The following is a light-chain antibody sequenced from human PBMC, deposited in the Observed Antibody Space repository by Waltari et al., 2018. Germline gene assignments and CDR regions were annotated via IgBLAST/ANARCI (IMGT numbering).Light chain of an antibody. J-gene: IGLJ2*01. CDR1: KLGDKS. CDR3: QAWDSSTGI. V-gene: IGLV3-1*01. Sequence: SYELTQSASVSVSPGQTASITCSGDKLGDKSASWYQQKPGQSPVLVMYQDSKRPAGIPERVSGSNAGDTATLTISGTQAMVEADYYCQAWDSSTGIFGGGTKLTVL. CDR2: QDS.